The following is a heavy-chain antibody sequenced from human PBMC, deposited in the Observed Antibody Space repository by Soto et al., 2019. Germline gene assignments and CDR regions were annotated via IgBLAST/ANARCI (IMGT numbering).Heavy chain of an antibody. CDR3: AKGMYYYDSSGYRLFDY. D-gene: IGHD3-22*01. CDR1: GFTFRNFA. J-gene: IGHJ4*02. CDR2: ISVSGGTT. Sequence: EVHLLDSGGGMIQPGGSLRLSCAASGFTFRNFAMNWLRKAPGKGLEWVAGISVSGGTTYYADSVRGRFTVSRDNSKNSVFLQMNSLMAEDTAVYFCAKGMYYYDSSGYRLFDYWGQGTLVTVSS. V-gene: IGHV3-23*01.